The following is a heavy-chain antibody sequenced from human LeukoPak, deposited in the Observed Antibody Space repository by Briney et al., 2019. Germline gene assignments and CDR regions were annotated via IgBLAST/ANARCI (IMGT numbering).Heavy chain of an antibody. Sequence: PGGSLRLSRAASGFTFSSSAMSWVRQAPGKGLEWVSAISNNGGYTYYADSVQGRFTISRDNSKNTLCLQMNSLRAEDTAVYYCAKQLGYCSDGSCYFPYWGQGTLVTVSS. CDR1: GFTFSSSA. D-gene: IGHD2-15*01. CDR2: ISNNGGYT. V-gene: IGHV3-23*01. J-gene: IGHJ4*02. CDR3: AKQLGYCSDGSCYFPY.